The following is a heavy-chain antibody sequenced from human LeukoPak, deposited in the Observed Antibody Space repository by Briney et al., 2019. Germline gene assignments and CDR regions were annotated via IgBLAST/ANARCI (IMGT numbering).Heavy chain of an antibody. J-gene: IGHJ4*02. CDR3: ARSITMIVDFDY. D-gene: IGHD3-22*01. Sequence: SETLSLTCTVSGGSISSYYWSWIRQPPGKGLEWIGYIYYSGSTNYNPSLKSRVTISVDTSKNQFSLKLSSVTAADTAVYYCARSITMIVDFDYWGQGTLVTVSS. V-gene: IGHV4-59*08. CDR1: GGSISSYY. CDR2: IYYSGST.